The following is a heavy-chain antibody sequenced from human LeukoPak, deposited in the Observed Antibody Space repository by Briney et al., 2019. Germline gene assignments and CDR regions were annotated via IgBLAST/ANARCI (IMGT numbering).Heavy chain of an antibody. CDR1: GYTFTSYD. J-gene: IGHJ6*03. Sequence: ASVKASCKASGYTFTSYDINWVRQATGQGLEGMGWMNPNSGNTGYAQKFQGRVTITRNTSISTAYMELSSLRSEDTAVYYCARGRDYMDVWGKGTTVTVSS. V-gene: IGHV1-8*03. CDR3: ARGRDYMDV. CDR2: MNPNSGNT.